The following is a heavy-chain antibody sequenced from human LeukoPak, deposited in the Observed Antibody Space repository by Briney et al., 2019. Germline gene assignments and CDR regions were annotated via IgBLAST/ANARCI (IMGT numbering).Heavy chain of an antibody. Sequence: QPGGSLRLSCAASGLTFSSYVMSWVRQAPGKGLEWVSVISVGGGGTTYAASVKGRFTISRDNSKNTLYLQMNSLRAEDTAVYYCAGSSSWYYFKYWGQGTLVTVSS. D-gene: IGHD6-13*01. CDR3: AGSSSWYYFKY. CDR2: ISVGGGGT. J-gene: IGHJ4*02. CDR1: GLTFSSYV. V-gene: IGHV3-23*01.